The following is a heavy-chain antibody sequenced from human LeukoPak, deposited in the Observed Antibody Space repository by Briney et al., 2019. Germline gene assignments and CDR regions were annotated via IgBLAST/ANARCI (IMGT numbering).Heavy chain of an antibody. J-gene: IGHJ4*02. CDR3: ARAIAVAAPDY. CDR1: GYPISSGYY. V-gene: IGHV4-38-2*02. CDR2: IYHSGST. Sequence: PSETLSLTCTVSGYPISSGYYWGWIRQPPGKGLEWIGSIYHSGSTYYNPSLKSRVTISVDTSKNQFSLKLSSVTAADTAVYYCARAIAVAAPDYWGQGTLVTVSS. D-gene: IGHD6-19*01.